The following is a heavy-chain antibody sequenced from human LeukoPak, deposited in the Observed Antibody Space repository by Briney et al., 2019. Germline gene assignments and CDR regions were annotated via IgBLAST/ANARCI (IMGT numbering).Heavy chain of an antibody. Sequence: PGGSLRLSCAASGFTFSNYAMSWVRQAPGKGLEWVSAISGSGGSTYYADSVKGRFTISRDNSKNTLYLQMNSLRAEDTAVYYCATHGPLIGRAAAGSDWFDPWGQGTLVTVSS. J-gene: IGHJ5*02. V-gene: IGHV3-23*01. CDR1: GFTFSNYA. D-gene: IGHD6-13*01. CDR3: ATHGPLIGRAAAGSDWFDP. CDR2: ISGSGGST.